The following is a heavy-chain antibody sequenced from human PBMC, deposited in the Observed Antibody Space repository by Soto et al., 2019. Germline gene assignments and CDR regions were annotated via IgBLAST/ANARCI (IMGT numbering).Heavy chain of an antibody. D-gene: IGHD3-10*01. CDR2: IYYSGNT. V-gene: IGHV4-59*01. CDR3: ARAGYGAVSYFAY. Sequence: PPGKGLEWIGYIYYSGNTNYNPPLKSRLTISVDSSKNQFSLKLSSMTAADTAVFYCARAGYGAVSYFAYWGQGTPVTVSA. J-gene: IGHJ4*02.